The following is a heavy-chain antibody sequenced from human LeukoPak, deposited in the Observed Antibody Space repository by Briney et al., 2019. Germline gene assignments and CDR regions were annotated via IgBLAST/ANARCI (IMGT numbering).Heavy chain of an antibody. CDR2: INHSGST. CDR3: NKIVVVPAVRGDYYGMDV. D-gene: IGHD2-2*01. V-gene: IGHV4-34*08. CDR1: GFTFSSYS. Sequence: PGGSLRLSCAASGFTFSSYSMNWIRQPPGKGLEWIGEINHSGSTNYNPSLKSRVTISVDTSKNQFSLKLSSVTAADTAVYYCNKIVVVPAVRGDYYGMDVWGQGTTVTVSS. J-gene: IGHJ6*02.